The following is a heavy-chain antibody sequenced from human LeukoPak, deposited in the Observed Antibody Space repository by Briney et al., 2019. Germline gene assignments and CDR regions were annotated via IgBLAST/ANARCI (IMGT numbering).Heavy chain of an antibody. J-gene: IGHJ6*03. CDR1: GGSFSNYY. Sequence: PSETLSLTCAVYGGSFSNYYWSWIRQPPGKGLEWIGEINDSGRISYNPSLMSRVTVSVDTSKNQFSLRLTSVTATDTAVYYCARRWNYGRNCYIDVWGNGATVSVSS. CDR3: ARRWNYGRNCYIDV. V-gene: IGHV4-34*01. CDR2: INDSGRI. D-gene: IGHD1-7*01.